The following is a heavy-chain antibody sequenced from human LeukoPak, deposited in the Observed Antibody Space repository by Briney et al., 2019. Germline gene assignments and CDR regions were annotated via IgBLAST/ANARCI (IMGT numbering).Heavy chain of an antibody. V-gene: IGHV3-30*02. CDR2: IRYDGSNK. Sequence: GGSLRLSCAASGFTFSSYGMHWVRQAPGKGLEWVAFIRYDGSNKYYADSVKGRFTISRDNFKSTLYLQMSSLRADDTGFYYCTNFDYWGQGTLVTVS. CDR1: GFTFSSYG. J-gene: IGHJ4*02. CDR3: TNFDY.